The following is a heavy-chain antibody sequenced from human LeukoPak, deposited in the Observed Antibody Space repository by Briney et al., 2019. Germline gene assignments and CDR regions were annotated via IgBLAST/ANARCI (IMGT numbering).Heavy chain of an antibody. D-gene: IGHD6-19*01. CDR2: SNPNSGGT. Sequence: ASVKVSCKASGYTFTRYYMHWVRQAPGQGLEGMGWSNPNSGGTNYAQKCQGRVTMTRDTSISTGYMELSRVRSDDTAVYDCARGGDSSGWYVNYGMDVWGQGTTVTVSS. CDR3: ARGGDSSGWYVNYGMDV. V-gene: IGHV1-2*02. CDR1: GYTFTRYY. J-gene: IGHJ6*02.